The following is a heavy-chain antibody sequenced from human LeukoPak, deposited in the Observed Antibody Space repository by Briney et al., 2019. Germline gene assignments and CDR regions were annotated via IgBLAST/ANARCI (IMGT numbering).Heavy chain of an antibody. CDR2: IYHSGST. J-gene: IGHJ4*02. D-gene: IGHD6-19*01. CDR1: GYSISSSYY. Sequence: SETLSLTCTVSGYSISSSYYWGWIRQPPGKGLEWIGSIYHSGSTYYNPSLKSRVTISVDTSKNQFSLKLSSVTAADTAVYYCARHLPQWPLDYWGQGTLVTVSS. CDR3: ARHLPQWPLDY. V-gene: IGHV4-38-2*02.